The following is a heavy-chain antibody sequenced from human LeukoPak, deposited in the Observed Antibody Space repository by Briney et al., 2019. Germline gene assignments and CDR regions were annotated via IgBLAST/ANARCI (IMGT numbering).Heavy chain of an antibody. J-gene: IGHJ3*02. Sequence: GGSLRLSCAASGFTFSSYSMNWVRQAPGKGLEWVSYISSSSSTICYADSVKGRFTISRDNAKNSLYLQMNSLRAEDTAVYYCAFWAEDAFDIWGQGTMVTVSS. CDR2: ISSSSSTI. V-gene: IGHV3-48*01. CDR1: GFTFSSYS. CDR3: AFWAEDAFDI. D-gene: IGHD3-16*01.